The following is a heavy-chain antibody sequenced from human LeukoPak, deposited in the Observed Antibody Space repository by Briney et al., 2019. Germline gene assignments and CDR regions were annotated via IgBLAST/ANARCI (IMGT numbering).Heavy chain of an antibody. CDR3: AKGRDRGDAYNPPWDC. D-gene: IGHD5-24*01. CDR1: GGSMSRYY. CDR2: IYYSGST. V-gene: IGHV4-59*03. Sequence: SETLSLTCTVSGGSMSRYYWSWIRQPPGKGLEWIGYIYYSGSTNYIPSLKSRLTISVDTSKNQFSLKLSSVTAADTAVYYCAKGRDRGDAYNPPWDCWGQGILVTVSS. J-gene: IGHJ4*02.